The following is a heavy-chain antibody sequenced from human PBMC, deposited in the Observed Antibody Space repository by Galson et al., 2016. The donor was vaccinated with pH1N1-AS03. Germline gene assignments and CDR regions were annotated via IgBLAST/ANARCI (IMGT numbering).Heavy chain of an antibody. Sequence: SLRLSCAASGFTFKSYWMSWVRQAPGKGLEWVANINQDENEKYCVDSVKGRFTLSRDNAKNSLYLEMNSLRAEDTALYYCARETTGTEHIVVVTGRYGYYYMDVWGKGTTVTVSS. V-gene: IGHV3-7*03. J-gene: IGHJ6*03. D-gene: IGHD2-21*02. CDR1: GFTFKSYW. CDR3: ARETTGTEHIVVVTGRYGYYYMDV. CDR2: INQDENEK.